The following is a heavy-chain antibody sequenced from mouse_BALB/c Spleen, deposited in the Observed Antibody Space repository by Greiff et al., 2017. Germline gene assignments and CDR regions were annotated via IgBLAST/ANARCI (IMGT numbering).Heavy chain of an antibody. J-gene: IGHJ1*01. CDR3: ARPYGGTLYFDV. Sequence: EVKLMESGPELVKPGASVKMSCKASGYTFTSYVMHWVKQKPGQGLEWIGYINPYNDGTKYNEKFKGKATLTSDKSSSTAYMELSSLTSEDSAVYYCARPYGGTLYFDVWGAGTTVTVSS. V-gene: IGHV1-14*01. CDR2: INPYNDGT. D-gene: IGHD1-1*02. CDR1: GYTFTSYV.